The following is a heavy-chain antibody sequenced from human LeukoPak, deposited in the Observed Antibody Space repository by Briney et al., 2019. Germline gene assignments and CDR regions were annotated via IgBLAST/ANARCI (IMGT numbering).Heavy chain of an antibody. Sequence: ASVTVSCKASVYTFTGYCMNWVRQAPGQGLEWMGWINSDSGFTKYAQKFQGRVTMTRDTSITTVYMDLTRLTSDDTAVYYCARNFDMKGFDPWGQGTLVTVSS. J-gene: IGHJ5*02. CDR2: INSDSGFT. V-gene: IGHV1-2*02. D-gene: IGHD3-9*01. CDR1: VYTFTGYC. CDR3: ARNFDMKGFDP.